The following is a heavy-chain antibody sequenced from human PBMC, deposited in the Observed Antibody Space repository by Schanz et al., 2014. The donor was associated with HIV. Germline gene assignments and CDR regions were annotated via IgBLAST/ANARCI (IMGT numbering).Heavy chain of an antibody. CDR3: ARAHYFDVSGTYWYFDP. D-gene: IGHD3-22*01. CDR2: ISPYNGNS. Sequence: QVQLVQSGAEVKKPGASVKISCKASGYTFIHYGITWVRQAPGQGLEWMGWISPYNGNSNYAQKLQDRFTMTPHTSPTPAHIELRSLTSHDTAVYYCARAHYFDVSGTYWYFDPWGRGTLVTVSS. CDR1: GYTFIHYG. J-gene: IGHJ2*01. V-gene: IGHV1-18*01.